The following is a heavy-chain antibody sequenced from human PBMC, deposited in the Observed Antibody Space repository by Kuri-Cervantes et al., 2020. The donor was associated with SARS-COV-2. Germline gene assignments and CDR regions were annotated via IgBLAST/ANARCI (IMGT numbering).Heavy chain of an antibody. CDR3: ARVMMYGGFLGRPLAY. CDR1: GFTFSSYD. CDR2: IGTAGDT. V-gene: IGHV3-13*03. D-gene: IGHD2-8*01. Sequence: GESLKIPCAACGFTFSSYDMHWVRQATGKGLEWVSAIGTAGDTYYPGSVKGQFTISRENAKNSLYLQMNSLRAGDTAVYYCARVMMYGGFLGRPLAYWGQGTLVTVSS. J-gene: IGHJ4*02.